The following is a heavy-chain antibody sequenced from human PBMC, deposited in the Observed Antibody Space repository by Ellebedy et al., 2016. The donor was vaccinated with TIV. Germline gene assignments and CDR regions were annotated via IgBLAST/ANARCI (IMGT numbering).Heavy chain of an antibody. CDR1: GFSFSSYS. CDR3: ARGGDPGYFYGMDV. J-gene: IGHJ6*02. Sequence: GESLKISCVASGFSFSSYSMNWVRQAPGKGLEWVSSISSTSTHIYYAHSLDGRFTISRNNAKMSLYLQMNSLRVEDTAVYYCARGGDPGYFYGMDVWGQGTTVTVSS. V-gene: IGHV3-21*01. CDR2: ISSTSTHI. D-gene: IGHD4-17*01.